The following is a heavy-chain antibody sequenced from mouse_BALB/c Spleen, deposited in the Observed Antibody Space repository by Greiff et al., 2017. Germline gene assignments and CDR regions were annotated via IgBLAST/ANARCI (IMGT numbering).Heavy chain of an antibody. CDR3: ARGGLLGPWFAY. J-gene: IGHJ3*01. V-gene: IGHV1-80*01. D-gene: IGHD1-1*01. CDR1: GYAFSSYW. CDR2: IYPGDGDT. Sequence: VQLQQSGAELVRPGSSVKISCKASGYAFSSYWMNWVKQRPGQGLEWIGQIYPGDGDTNYNGKFKGKATLTADKSSSTAYMQLSSLTSEDSAVYFCARGGLLGPWFAYWGQGTLVTVSA.